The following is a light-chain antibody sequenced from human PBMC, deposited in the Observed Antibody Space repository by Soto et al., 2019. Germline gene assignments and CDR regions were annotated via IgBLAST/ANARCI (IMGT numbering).Light chain of an antibody. CDR2: SSN. Sequence: QSVLTQPPSASGTPGQRVTISCSGSSTNIGSHTVNWYQQVPGTAPKLLIYSSNLRPSGVPDRFSGSKSGTSASLAISGLHSEDEADYCCAAWDDSLNGVVFGGGTQLTVL. V-gene: IGLV1-44*01. CDR1: STNIGSHT. J-gene: IGLJ2*01. CDR3: AAWDDSLNGVV.